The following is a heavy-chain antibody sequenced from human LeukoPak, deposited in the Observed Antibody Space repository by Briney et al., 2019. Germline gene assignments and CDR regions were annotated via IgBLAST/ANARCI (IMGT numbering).Heavy chain of an antibody. CDR3: ARARYYDILTGYYHFDY. CDR1: GGTFNSYA. V-gene: IGHV1-69*05. J-gene: IGHJ4*02. Sequence: GSSVNLSCNASGGTFNSYALSWVRQAPGQGLEWIGGFIPIFGTANYAQKSQGRVTITTDESTSTAYMELSSLRSEDTAVYYCARARYYDILTGYYHFDYWGQGTLVTVSS. D-gene: IGHD3-9*01. CDR2: FIPIFGTA.